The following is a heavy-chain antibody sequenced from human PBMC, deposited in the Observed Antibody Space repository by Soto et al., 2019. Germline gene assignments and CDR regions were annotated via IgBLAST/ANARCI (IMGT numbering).Heavy chain of an antibody. J-gene: IGHJ4*02. CDR3: SSSIVGATGPFYY. Sequence: QVQLVQSGAEVKKPGSSVKVSCKASGGTFSSYAISWVRQAPGQGLEWMGGIIPIFGTANYAQKFQGRVTITADESTSTAYMELRSLRSENTAVYYCSSSIVGATGPFYYWGQGSLVTVSS. D-gene: IGHD1-26*01. CDR1: GGTFSSYA. V-gene: IGHV1-69*01. CDR2: IIPIFGTA.